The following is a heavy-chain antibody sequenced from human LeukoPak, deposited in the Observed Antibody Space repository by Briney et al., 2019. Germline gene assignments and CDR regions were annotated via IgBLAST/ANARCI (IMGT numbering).Heavy chain of an antibody. J-gene: IGHJ6*03. D-gene: IGHD2-21*02. CDR1: GFTLSTYS. Sequence: GGSLRLSYAASGFTLSTYSMNWVRQAPGKGLEGVSYISSGSSSTIYYADSVKGRFTISRDNAKDSLYLQMTSLRAEDTAVYYCARARGDHLYYYYYYMDIWGKGTTVTVSS. CDR3: ARARGDHLYYYYYYMDI. CDR2: ISSGSSSTI. V-gene: IGHV3-48*01.